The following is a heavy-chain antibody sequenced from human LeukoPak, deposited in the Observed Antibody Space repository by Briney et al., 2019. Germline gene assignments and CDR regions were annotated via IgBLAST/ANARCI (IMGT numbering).Heavy chain of an antibody. J-gene: IGHJ4*02. D-gene: IGHD6-13*01. CDR3: AKSFGPVIAAAGTGAD. CDR1: GFTFSSYG. V-gene: IGHV3-23*01. CDR2: ISGSGVNT. Sequence: GGSLRLSCAASGFTFSSYGMSWVRQAPGKGLEWVSVISGSGVNTDYADSVKGRFTISRDNSKNTLYLQMNSLRGEDTAVYYCAKSFGPVIAAAGTGADWGQGTLVTVSS.